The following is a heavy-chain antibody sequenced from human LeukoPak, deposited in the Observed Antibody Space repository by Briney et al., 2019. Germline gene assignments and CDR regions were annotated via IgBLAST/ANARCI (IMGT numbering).Heavy chain of an antibody. Sequence: SETLSLTCTVSGDSINSGGYYWNWIRQHPEKGLEWIGYMHSSGNTYYNPSLKSRVAISADTSKNHFSLKLNSVTAADTAIYYCARFGSGSFYIADIDYWGQGTLVTVSS. CDR2: MHSSGNT. CDR1: GDSINSGGYY. V-gene: IGHV4-31*03. CDR3: ARFGSGSFYIADIDY. J-gene: IGHJ4*02. D-gene: IGHD3-10*01.